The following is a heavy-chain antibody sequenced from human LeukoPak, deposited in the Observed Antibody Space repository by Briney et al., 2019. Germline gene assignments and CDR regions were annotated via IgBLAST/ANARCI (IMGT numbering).Heavy chain of an antibody. V-gene: IGHV4-4*02. CDR3: ARGYFYYGSGTYYNSLVWFDP. CDR2: IYHSGST. J-gene: IGHJ5*02. CDR1: GGSISSSNW. D-gene: IGHD3-10*01. Sequence: SETLSLTCAVSGGSISSSNWWSWVRQPPGKGLEWIGEIYHSGSTNYNPSLKSRVTISVDTSKNQFSLKLSSVTAADTAMYYCARGYFYYGSGTYYNSLVWFDPWGQGTLVTVSS.